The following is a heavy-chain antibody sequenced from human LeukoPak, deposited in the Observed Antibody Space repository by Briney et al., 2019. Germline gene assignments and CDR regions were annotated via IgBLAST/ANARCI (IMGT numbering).Heavy chain of an antibody. CDR3: ARENHVPAAIRSYYFDY. CDR2: ISSSSSYI. CDR1: GFTFSSYS. J-gene: IGHJ4*02. D-gene: IGHD2-2*02. V-gene: IGHV3-21*01. Sequence: PGGSLRLSCAASGFTFSSYSMNWVRQAPGKGPEWVSSISSSSSYIYYADSVKGRFTISRDNAKNSLYLQMNSLRAEDTAVYYCARENHVPAAIRSYYFDYWGQGTLVTVSS.